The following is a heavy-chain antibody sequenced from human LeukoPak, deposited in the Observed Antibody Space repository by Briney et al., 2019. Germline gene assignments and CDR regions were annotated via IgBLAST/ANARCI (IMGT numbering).Heavy chain of an antibody. V-gene: IGHV1-18*01. CDR3: ARSPAVASTRGDY. CDR2: ISAYTGHT. Sequence: ASVKVSCKASGYTFPNYGINWVGQAPGQGLEWMGWISAYTGHTDYAQKLQGRVTMTTDTSTTTAYMELRNLRSDDTAIYYCARSPAVASTRGDYWGQGTLVTVSS. D-gene: IGHD6-19*01. J-gene: IGHJ4*02. CDR1: GYTFPNYG.